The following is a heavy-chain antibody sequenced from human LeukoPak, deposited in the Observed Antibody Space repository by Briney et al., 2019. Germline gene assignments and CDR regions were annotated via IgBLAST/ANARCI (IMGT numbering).Heavy chain of an antibody. CDR3: ARARMVRGVIGYFDY. D-gene: IGHD3-10*01. V-gene: IGHV4-4*02. J-gene: IGHJ4*02. CDR2: IYHSGST. Sequence: KPSETLSFTCAVSGGSISSSNRWSWVRQPPGKGLEWIGEIYHSGSTNYNPSLKSRVTISVDKPKNQFSLKLSSVTAADTAVYYCARARMVRGVIGYFDYWGQGTLVTVSS. CDR1: GGSISSSNR.